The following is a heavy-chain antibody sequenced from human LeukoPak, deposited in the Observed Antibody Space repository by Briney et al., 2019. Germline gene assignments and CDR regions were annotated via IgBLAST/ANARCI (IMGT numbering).Heavy chain of an antibody. CDR3: AKDESLYYYDSSGPFDY. J-gene: IGHJ4*02. CDR2: ISSSSSYI. Sequence: GGSLRLSCAASRFTFSSYSMNWVRQALGKGLEWVSSISSSSSYIYYADSVKGRFTISRDNSKNTLYLQMNSLRAEDTAAYYCAKDESLYYYDSSGPFDYWGQGTLVTVSS. D-gene: IGHD3-22*01. V-gene: IGHV3-21*01. CDR1: RFTFSSYS.